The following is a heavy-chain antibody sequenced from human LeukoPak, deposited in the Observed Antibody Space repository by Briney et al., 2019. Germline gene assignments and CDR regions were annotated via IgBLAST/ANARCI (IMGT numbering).Heavy chain of an antibody. CDR3: AKATPFVGGGSRLFDY. J-gene: IGHJ4*02. Sequence: GGSLRLSCAASGFTVSSNYMSWVRQAPGKGLEWVSVIYSGGNTYYADSVKGRFTISRDNSKNTLYLQMNSLRAEDTAVYYCAKATPFVGGGSRLFDYWGQGTLVTVSS. CDR2: IYSGGNT. V-gene: IGHV3-53*01. CDR1: GFTVSSNY. D-gene: IGHD2-15*01.